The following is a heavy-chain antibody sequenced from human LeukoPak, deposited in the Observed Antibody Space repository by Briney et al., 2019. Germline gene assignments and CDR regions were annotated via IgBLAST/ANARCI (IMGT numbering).Heavy chain of an antibody. V-gene: IGHV3-21*01. J-gene: IGHJ4*02. CDR1: GFTFSSYS. CDR3: ARDPHARDSSGYYG. CDR2: ISSSSSYI. Sequence: GGSLRLSCAASGFTFSSYSMNWVRQAPGKGLEWVPSISSSSSYIYYADSVKGRFTISRDNAKNSLYLQMNSLRAEDTAVYYCARDPHARDSSGYYGWGQGTLVTVSS. D-gene: IGHD3-22*01.